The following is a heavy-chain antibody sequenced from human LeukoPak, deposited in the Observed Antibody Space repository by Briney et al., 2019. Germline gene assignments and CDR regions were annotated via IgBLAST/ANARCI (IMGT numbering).Heavy chain of an antibody. D-gene: IGHD6-13*01. CDR1: GFTFSNYA. J-gene: IGHJ4*02. CDR2: ISGGGNNV. Sequence: PGGSLRLSCAASGFTFSNYALSWVRQAPGKGLEWVASISGGGNNVYYAGSAKGRFTISRDNSQHTLYLQMTSLRDEDTAVYFCAKDVVAAAGFYFDYWGQGTLVTVSS. V-gene: IGHV3-23*01. CDR3: AKDVVAAAGFYFDY.